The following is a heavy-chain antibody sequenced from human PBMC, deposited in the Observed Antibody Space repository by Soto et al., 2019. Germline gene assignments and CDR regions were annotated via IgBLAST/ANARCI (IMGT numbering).Heavy chain of an antibody. CDR3: ASVGPFKLDNHHYYGVDV. J-gene: IGHJ6*02. Sequence: QVQLVESGGGVVQPGRSLRLSCAASGFSFNTFAMHWVRQAPGKGLEWVAIISYDITIKYYADSVKGRFTISRDTSKNTLYLQMNSLRAEDTAVYYCASVGPFKLDNHHYYGVDVWGPGTTVTVSS. D-gene: IGHD1-1*01. CDR2: ISYDITIK. CDR1: GFSFNTFA. V-gene: IGHV3-30-3*01.